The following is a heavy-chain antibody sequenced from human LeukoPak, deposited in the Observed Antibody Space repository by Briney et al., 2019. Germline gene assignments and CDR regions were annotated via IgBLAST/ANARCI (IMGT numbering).Heavy chain of an antibody. Sequence: GGSLRLSCAASGFTFSSYEMNWVRQAPGKGLEWVSYISSSGSTIYYADSVKGRFTISRDSAKNSLYLQMNSLRAEDTAVYYCARAGLGEFDYWGQGTLVTVSS. CDR1: GFTFSSYE. J-gene: IGHJ4*02. V-gene: IGHV3-48*03. D-gene: IGHD3-10*01. CDR2: ISSSGSTI. CDR3: ARAGLGEFDY.